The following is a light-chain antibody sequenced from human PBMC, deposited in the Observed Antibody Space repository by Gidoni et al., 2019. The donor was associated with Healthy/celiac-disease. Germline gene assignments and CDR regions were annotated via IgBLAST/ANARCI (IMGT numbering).Light chain of an antibody. Sequence: DSVMTQSPPSLPVTPGEPASISCRSSQSLLHSNGYNYLDWYLQKPGQSPQLLIYLGSNRASGVPDRFSGSGSGTDFTLKISRVEAEDVGVYYCMQALQTPVTFGQGTKLEIK. CDR3: MQALQTPVT. V-gene: IGKV2-28*01. CDR1: QSLLHSNGYNY. J-gene: IGKJ2*01. CDR2: LGS.